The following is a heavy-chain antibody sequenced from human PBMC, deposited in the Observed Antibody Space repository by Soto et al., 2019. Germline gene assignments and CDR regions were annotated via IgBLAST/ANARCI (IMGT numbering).Heavy chain of an antibody. J-gene: IGHJ6*02. CDR1: GYTFTSNY. D-gene: IGHD3-10*01. CDR3: AISSITMVRGVIKPYYYGMDV. V-gene: IGHV1-46*01. Sequence: TSVKVSCKASGYTFTSNYMHWVRQAPGQGLEWMGIINPSGGSTSYAQKFQGRVTMTRDTSTSTVYMELSSLRSEDTAVYYCAISSITMVRGVIKPYYYGMDVWGQGTTVTVSS. CDR2: INPSGGST.